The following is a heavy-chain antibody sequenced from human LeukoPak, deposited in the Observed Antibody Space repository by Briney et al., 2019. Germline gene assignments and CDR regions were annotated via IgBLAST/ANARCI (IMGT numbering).Heavy chain of an antibody. CDR2: INHSGST. V-gene: IGHV4-34*01. CDR3: AKGGYCSSTSCYGDFDY. J-gene: IGHJ4*02. CDR1: GGSFSGYY. D-gene: IGHD2-2*01. Sequence: SETLSLTCAVYGGSFSGYYWSWIRQPPGKGLEWIGEINHSGSTNYNPSLKSRVTISVDTSKNQFSLKLSSVTAADTAVYYCAKGGYCSSTSCYGDFDYWGQGTLVTVSS.